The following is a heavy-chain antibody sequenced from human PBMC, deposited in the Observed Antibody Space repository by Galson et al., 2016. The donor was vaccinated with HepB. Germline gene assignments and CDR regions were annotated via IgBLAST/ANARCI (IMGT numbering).Heavy chain of an antibody. CDR1: GFTLGNYW. Sequence: SLRLSCAASGFTLGNYWMNWARQAPGKGLEWLANIKKDGSEINYVDSVKGRFTISRDNAKNSLYLQMISLRVEDTALYYCTRDFDLWGRGTQVTVSS. CDR3: TRDFDL. V-gene: IGHV3-7*04. J-gene: IGHJ2*01. CDR2: IKKDGSEI.